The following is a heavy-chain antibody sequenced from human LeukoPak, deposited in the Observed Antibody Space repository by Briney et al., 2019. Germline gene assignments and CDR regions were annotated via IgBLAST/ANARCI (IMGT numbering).Heavy chain of an antibody. CDR3: ALEVYYSDNSAFDY. J-gene: IGHJ4*02. CDR2: MDPKSGEA. Sequence: GASVKVSCEASGYTFTDYYMHWVRQAPGEGLEWMGWMDPKSGEANHAQKFQGRVIMTRDTSISTAYMELSRLRSDDTAVYYCALEVYYSDNSAFDYWGQGTLVTVSS. V-gene: IGHV1-2*02. CDR1: GYTFTDYY. D-gene: IGHD3-22*01.